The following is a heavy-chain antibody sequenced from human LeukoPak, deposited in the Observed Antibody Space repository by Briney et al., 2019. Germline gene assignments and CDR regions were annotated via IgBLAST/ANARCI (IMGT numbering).Heavy chain of an antibody. D-gene: IGHD3-10*01. CDR1: GFTFSSYA. CDR2: ISGSGGST. V-gene: IGHV3-23*01. J-gene: IGHJ3*02. Sequence: GGSLRLSCAASGFTFSSYAMSWVRQAPGKGLEWVSAISGSGGSTYYADSVKGRFTISRDNSKNTLYLKMNSLRAEDTAVYYCAKDRRVLLWFRELWSAFDIWGQGTMVTVSS. CDR3: AKDRRVLLWFRELWSAFDI.